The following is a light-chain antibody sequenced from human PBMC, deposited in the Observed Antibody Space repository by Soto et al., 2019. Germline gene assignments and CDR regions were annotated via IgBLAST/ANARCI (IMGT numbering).Light chain of an antibody. CDR2: DSS. V-gene: IGKV3-20*01. J-gene: IGKJ1*01. Sequence: EIVLTQYPATLSLSPGERYTLSCMASQSLSSNFLAWYQQKPGQPPRLLIYDSSTRATGFPDRFSGSGSGTDFTLTIIRLEPEDFAVYYCQQYGISPWTFGQGTQVEIK. CDR3: QQYGISPWT. CDR1: QSLSSNF.